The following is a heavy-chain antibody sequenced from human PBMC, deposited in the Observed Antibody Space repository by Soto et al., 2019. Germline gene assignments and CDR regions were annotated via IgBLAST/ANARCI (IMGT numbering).Heavy chain of an antibody. CDR1: GGTFSTFP. J-gene: IGHJ6*02. Sequence: QEQLVQSWAAVKKPGSSVRVSCKASGGTFSTFPISWVRQVPGQRPEWMGGIIPIIGTANYAQKFKGRVTIRGDESTSTAYMELRSLRSEYTAVYYSARYPRLASTIPVTPGNPRGSVLGIDVWGQGPKVTVSS. CDR3: ARYPRLASTIPVTPGNPRGSVLGIDV. D-gene: IGHD3-10*01. CDR2: IIPIIGTA. V-gene: IGHV1-69*01.